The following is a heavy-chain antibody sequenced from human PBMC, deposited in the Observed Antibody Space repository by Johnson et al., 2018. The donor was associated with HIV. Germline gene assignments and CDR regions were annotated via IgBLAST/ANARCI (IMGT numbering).Heavy chain of an antibody. CDR3: VRDDYSFHI. CDR2: ISTDGSRT. D-gene: IGHD4/OR15-4a*01. CDR1: VFTFSNYW. V-gene: IGHV3-74*01. Sequence: VQLVESGGGLVQPGGSLRLSCVVSVFTFSNYWMEWVRQAPGKGLVWVSRISTDGSRTTYAYSVKGRFTISRDNAKNTLYLEMSGLRADDTAVYYCVRDDYSFHIWGRGTLVTVSS. J-gene: IGHJ3*02.